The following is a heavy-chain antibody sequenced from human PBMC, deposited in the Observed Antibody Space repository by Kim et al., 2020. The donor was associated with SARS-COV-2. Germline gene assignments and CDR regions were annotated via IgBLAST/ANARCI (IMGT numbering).Heavy chain of an antibody. V-gene: IGHV4-39*01. D-gene: IGHD6-13*01. CDR3: ASRPKEYSSSWYGIHYYGMDV. CDR1: GGSISSSSYY. CDR2: IYYSGST. J-gene: IGHJ6*02. Sequence: SETLSLTCTVSGGSISSSSYYWGWIRQPPGKGLEWIGSIYYSGSTYYNPSLKSRVTISVDTSKNQFSLKLSSVTAADTAVYYCASRPKEYSSSWYGIHYYGMDVWGQGTTVTVSS.